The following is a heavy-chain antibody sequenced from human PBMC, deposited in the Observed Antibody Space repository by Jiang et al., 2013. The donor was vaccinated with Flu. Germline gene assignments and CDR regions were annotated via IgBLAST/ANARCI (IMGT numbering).Heavy chain of an antibody. J-gene: IGHJ3*02. V-gene: IGHV4-59*01. CDR1: GGSISSYY. CDR3: ATSSRYDSSALTDLLDAFDI. CDR2: IYYSGST. Sequence: LLKPSETLSLTCTVSGGSISSYYWSWIRQPPGKGLEWIGYIYYSGSTNYNPSLKSRVTISVDTSKNQFSLKLSSVTAADTAVYYCATSSRYDSSALTDLLDAFDIWGQGTMVTVSS. D-gene: IGHD3-22*01.